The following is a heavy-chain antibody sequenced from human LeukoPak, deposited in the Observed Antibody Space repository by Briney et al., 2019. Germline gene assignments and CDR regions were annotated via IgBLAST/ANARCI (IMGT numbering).Heavy chain of an antibody. CDR2: ITTNSAK. CDR1: GFSLSDYG. Sequence: GGSLRLSCAASGFSLSDYGISWARQAPGKGLEWISYITTNSAKFYADSVRGRIAISRDNDKNSVYLQMNSLRDEDTAVYYCTRGRYQFLGPNDSWGQGSLVTVSS. V-gene: IGHV3-48*02. D-gene: IGHD2/OR15-2a*01. J-gene: IGHJ4*02. CDR3: TRGRYQFLGPNDS.